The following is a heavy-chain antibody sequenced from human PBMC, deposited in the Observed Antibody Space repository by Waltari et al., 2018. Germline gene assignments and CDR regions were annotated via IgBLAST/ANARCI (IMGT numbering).Heavy chain of an antibody. CDR1: GGLIRSGDYY. J-gene: IGHJ4*02. D-gene: IGHD1-7*01. V-gene: IGHV4-30-4*08. Sequence: QVQLQESGPGLVKPSQTLSLTGPVHGGLIRSGDYYWHGIRHPTGKGLEWIGYIYYSGGTYCNPSLQSRVTISVDTSKNQFSLKLSSVTAADTAVYYCARDEMEGMTGTGYWGQGTLVTVSS. CDR2: IYYSGGT. CDR3: ARDEMEGMTGTGY.